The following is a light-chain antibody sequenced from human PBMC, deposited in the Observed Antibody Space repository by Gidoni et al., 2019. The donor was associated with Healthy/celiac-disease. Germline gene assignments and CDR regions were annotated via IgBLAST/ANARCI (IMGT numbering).Light chain of an antibody. CDR3: QQSYSTPH. Sequence: DIQMTQSPSSLSASVGDRVTITCRASQSISSYLNWYQQKPGKAPKLLIYAASSLQSGVPSRFSGSGSGTDFTLTISSLQPVDFATYYWQQSYSTPHFGQGTRLEIK. CDR2: AAS. V-gene: IGKV1-39*01. CDR1: QSISSY. J-gene: IGKJ5*01.